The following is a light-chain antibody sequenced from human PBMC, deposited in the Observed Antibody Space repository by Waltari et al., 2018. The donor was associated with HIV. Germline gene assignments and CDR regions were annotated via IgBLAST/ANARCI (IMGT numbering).Light chain of an antibody. CDR3: QQYNNWPPMYT. Sequence: EIVMTQSPATLSVSPGDRATLSCRASQSVSSNLAWYQQKPGQAPRLLIYGASTRATGIPARFSGSGSGTEVTLTISSLQSEDFAVYYCQQYNNWPPMYTFGQGTKLEIK. CDR2: GAS. CDR1: QSVSSN. J-gene: IGKJ2*01. V-gene: IGKV3-15*01.